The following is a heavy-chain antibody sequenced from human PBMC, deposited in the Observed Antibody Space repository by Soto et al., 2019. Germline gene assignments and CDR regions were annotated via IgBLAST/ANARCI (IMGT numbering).Heavy chain of an antibody. CDR2: INTDGSST. V-gene: IGHV3-74*01. Sequence: LRLSCAASGFTVSGYWMNWVRQAPGKGLVWVSRINTDGSSTTYADSVKGRFTISRDNAKNTLYLQMNSLRAEDTAVYYCARETAWPDRAFDIWGQGTMVTVSS. CDR3: ARETAWPDRAFDI. CDR1: GFTVSGYW. D-gene: IGHD5-12*01. J-gene: IGHJ3*02.